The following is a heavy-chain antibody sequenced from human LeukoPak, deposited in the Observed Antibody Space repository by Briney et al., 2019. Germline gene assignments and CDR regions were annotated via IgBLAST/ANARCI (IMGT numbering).Heavy chain of an antibody. CDR1: GGSISSGGYY. J-gene: IGHJ4*02. CDR3: AREAVNSGYANY. CDR2: IYYSGST. D-gene: IGHD5-12*01. Sequence: PSQTLSLTCTVPGGSISSGGYYWSWIRQHPGKGLEWIGYIYYSGSTYYNPSLKSRVTISVDTSKNQFSLKLSSVTAADTAVYYCAREAVNSGYANYWGQGTLVTVSS. V-gene: IGHV4-31*03.